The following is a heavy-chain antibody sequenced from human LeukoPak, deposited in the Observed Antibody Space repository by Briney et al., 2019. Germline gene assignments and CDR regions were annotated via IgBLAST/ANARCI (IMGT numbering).Heavy chain of an antibody. CDR1: GFTFRTSW. CDR2: INPDGSEK. J-gene: IGHJ4*02. CDR3: ARDRGYSSFDY. Sequence: GGSLRLSCGASGFTFRTSWMNWVRQAPGKGLEWVASINPDGSEKYSVDSVKGRFTISKDNAKNSLYLQMNSLRAEDTAVYYCARDRGYSSFDYWGQGTLVTVSS. V-gene: IGHV3-7*01. D-gene: IGHD6-19*01.